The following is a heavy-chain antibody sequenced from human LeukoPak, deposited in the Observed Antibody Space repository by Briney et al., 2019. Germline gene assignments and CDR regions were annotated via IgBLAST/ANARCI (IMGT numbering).Heavy chain of an antibody. V-gene: IGHV5-51*01. Sequence: GESLEISCKGSGYRFTTYWIGWVRQMPGKGLESMGIIYPGDSNTTYSPSFQGQVTISADRSINTAYLQWSSLKASDTAMYYCATLVDTAAAWGQGTLVTVSS. CDR1: GYRFTTYW. D-gene: IGHD5-18*01. J-gene: IGHJ5*02. CDR3: ATLVDTAAA. CDR2: IYPGDSNT.